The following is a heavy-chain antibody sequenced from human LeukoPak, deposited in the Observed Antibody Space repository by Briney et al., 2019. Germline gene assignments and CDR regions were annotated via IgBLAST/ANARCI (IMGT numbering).Heavy chain of an antibody. CDR2: ISSRGSTI. J-gene: IGHJ4*02. D-gene: IGHD1-1*01. Sequence: GGSLRLSCAASGFIFRSFEMTWVRQAPGKGLEWVSYISSRGSTINYADSVRGRFTITRDDAKKSLYLQMNSLRAEDTAVYYCARDTGLHNFDYWGQGTLVTVSS. V-gene: IGHV3-48*03. CDR3: ARDTGLHNFDY. CDR1: GFIFRSFE.